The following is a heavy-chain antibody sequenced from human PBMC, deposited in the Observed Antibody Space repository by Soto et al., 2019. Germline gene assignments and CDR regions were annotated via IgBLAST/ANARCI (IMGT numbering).Heavy chain of an antibody. J-gene: IGHJ5*02. CDR1: GFIVSSNY. V-gene: IGHV3-11*04. Sequence: PGGSLRLSCAASGFIVSSNYMSWVRQAPGKGLEWVSYISGSGLTIYYADSVKGRFTISRDNAKNSLYLQMSSLGVEDTAVYYCARGPYRNTYNWFDSWGQGTLVTVSS. D-gene: IGHD5-12*01. CDR3: ARGPYRNTYNWFDS. CDR2: ISGSGLTI.